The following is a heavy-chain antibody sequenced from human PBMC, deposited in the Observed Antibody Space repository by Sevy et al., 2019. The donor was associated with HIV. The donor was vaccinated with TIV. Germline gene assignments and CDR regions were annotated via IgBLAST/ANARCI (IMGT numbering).Heavy chain of an antibody. Sequence: GGSLRLSCAVSGFTFDDYGMSWVRQAPGKGLEWVSGINWGGASTDYADSVKGRFTISRDNAKNSLFLQMNSLRAEDTAFYYCARDRTPVSTYFDYWGQGTLVTVSS. CDR1: GFTFDDYG. J-gene: IGHJ4*02. CDR3: ARDRTPVSTYFDY. CDR2: INWGGAST. V-gene: IGHV3-20*04. D-gene: IGHD4-17*01.